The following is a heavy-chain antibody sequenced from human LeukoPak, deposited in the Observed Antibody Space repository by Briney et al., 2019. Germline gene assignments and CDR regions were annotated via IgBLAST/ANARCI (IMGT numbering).Heavy chain of an antibody. V-gene: IGHV3-9*01. J-gene: IGHJ4*02. Sequence: GGSLRLSCAASGFTFDDYAMHWVRQAPGKGLEWVSGISWNSGSIGYADSVKGRFTISRDNAKNSLYLQVNSLRAEDTALYYCAKDKFSSSWRGYFDYWGQGTLVTVSS. CDR1: GFTFDDYA. CDR3: AKDKFSSSWRGYFDY. D-gene: IGHD6-13*01. CDR2: ISWNSGSI.